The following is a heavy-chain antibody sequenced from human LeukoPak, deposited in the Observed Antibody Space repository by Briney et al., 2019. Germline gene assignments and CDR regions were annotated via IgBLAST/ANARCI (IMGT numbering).Heavy chain of an antibody. D-gene: IGHD2-15*01. CDR1: GYTFTNYG. CDR2: ISAYNGNT. V-gene: IGHV1-18*01. J-gene: IGHJ6*02. CDR3: ARSTGCTGGSCSYYGMDV. Sequence: GASVKVSCKASGYTFTNYGISWVRQAPGQGLEWMGWISAYNGNTNYAQKLQGRVTMTTDTSTSTAYMELRSLRSDDTAVYYCARSTGCTGGSCSYYGMDVWGQGTTVTVSS.